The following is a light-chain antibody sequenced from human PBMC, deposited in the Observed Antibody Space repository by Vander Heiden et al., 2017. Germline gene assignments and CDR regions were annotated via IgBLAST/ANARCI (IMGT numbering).Light chain of an antibody. V-gene: IGLV2-11*01. CDR3: CSYAGSYTQV. J-gene: IGLJ3*02. CDR2: DVS. CDR1: SNDVGSYNY. Sequence: QSALTQPRSVSGSPGQSVTISCTGTSNDVGSYNYVSWYQQHPGKAPKLMIYDVSKRPSGVPDRFSGSKSGNTASLTISGLQAEDEADYYCCSYAGSYTQVFGGGTKLTVL.